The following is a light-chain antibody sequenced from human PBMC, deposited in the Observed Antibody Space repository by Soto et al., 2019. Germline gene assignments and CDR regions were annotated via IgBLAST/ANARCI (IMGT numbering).Light chain of an antibody. Sequence: DIQMTQSPSSLSASVEDRVTITCRASQSISSYLNWYQQRPGKAPKLLIYGASSLQSGVPSRFSGSGSGTDFTLTISSLQPEDFATYYCQQSFSTLFTFGPGTKVDIK. CDR3: QQSFSTLFT. J-gene: IGKJ3*01. CDR2: GAS. V-gene: IGKV1-39*01. CDR1: QSISSY.